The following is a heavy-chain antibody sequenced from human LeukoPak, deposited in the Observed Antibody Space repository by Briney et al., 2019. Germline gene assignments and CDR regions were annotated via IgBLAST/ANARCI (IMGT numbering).Heavy chain of an antibody. CDR1: GGSFSGYY. CDR3: ARGPITYYYGSGSYTS. J-gene: IGHJ5*02. V-gene: IGHV4-34*01. D-gene: IGHD3-10*01. CDR2: INHSGST. Sequence: SETLSLTCAVYGGSFSGYYWSWIRQPPGKGLEWIGEINHSGSTNYNPSLKSRDTISVDTSKNQFSLRLSSVTAADTAVYYCARGPITYYYGSGSYTSWGQGTLVTVSS.